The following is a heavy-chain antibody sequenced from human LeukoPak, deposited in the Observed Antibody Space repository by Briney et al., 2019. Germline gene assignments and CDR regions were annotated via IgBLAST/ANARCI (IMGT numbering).Heavy chain of an antibody. CDR2: IYSGGDI. CDR3: ARAGSGYYYGMDV. Sequence: GGSLRLSCAASGFSVNDNYMTWVRQAPGKGLEWVSIIYSGGDIYYADSVKGRFTISRDNAKNSLYLQMNSLRAEDTAVYYCARAGSGYYYGMDVWGQGTTVTVSS. CDR1: GFSVNDNY. V-gene: IGHV3-66*01. J-gene: IGHJ6*02. D-gene: IGHD3-10*01.